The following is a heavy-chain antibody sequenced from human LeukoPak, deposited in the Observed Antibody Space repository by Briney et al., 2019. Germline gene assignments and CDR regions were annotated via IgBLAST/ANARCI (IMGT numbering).Heavy chain of an antibody. CDR3: ARDFLRAPLVDY. Sequence: GGSLRLSCAASGFTFSDYEMNWVRQAPGKGLEWLSHISVSGTTIHYADSVKGRFTISRDNAKNSVYLQMNSLRAEDTAVYYCARDFLRAPLVDYWGQGTLVTVSS. CDR1: GFTFSDYE. D-gene: IGHD2/OR15-2a*01. V-gene: IGHV3-48*03. CDR2: ISVSGTTI. J-gene: IGHJ4*02.